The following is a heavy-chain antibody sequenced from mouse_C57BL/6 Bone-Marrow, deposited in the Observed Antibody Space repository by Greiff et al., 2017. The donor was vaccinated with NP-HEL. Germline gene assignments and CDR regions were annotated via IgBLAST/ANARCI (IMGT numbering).Heavy chain of an antibody. CDR2: ISDGGSYT. D-gene: IGHD1-1*01. Sequence: VQGVESGGGLVKPGGSLKLSCAASGFTFSSYAMSWVRQTPEKRLEWVATISDGGSYTYYPDNVKGRFTISRDNAKNNLYLQMSHLKSEDTAMYYCAREYYGLYWYFDVWGTGTTVTVSS. CDR3: AREYYGLYWYFDV. CDR1: GFTFSSYA. J-gene: IGHJ1*03. V-gene: IGHV5-4*01.